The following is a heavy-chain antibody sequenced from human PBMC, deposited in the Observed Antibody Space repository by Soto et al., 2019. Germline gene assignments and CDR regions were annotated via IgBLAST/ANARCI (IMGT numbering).Heavy chain of an antibody. J-gene: IGHJ4*02. CDR3: ARDLDYGGNGDY. V-gene: IGHV1-69*13. CDR2: IIPIFGTA. D-gene: IGHD4-17*01. Sequence: GASVKVSCKASGGTFSSYAISWVRQAPGQGLEWMGGIIPIFGTANYAQKFQGRVTITADESTSTAYMELSSLRSEDTAVYYCARDLDYGGNGDYWGQGTLVTVYS. CDR1: GGTFSSYA.